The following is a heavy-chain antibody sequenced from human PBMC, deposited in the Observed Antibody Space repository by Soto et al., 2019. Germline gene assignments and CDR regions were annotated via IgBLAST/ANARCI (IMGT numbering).Heavy chain of an antibody. CDR3: ARGRLQLRGYSYGYVQLDYDY. CDR2: INHSGST. J-gene: IGHJ4*02. CDR1: GGSFSGYY. D-gene: IGHD5-18*01. V-gene: IGHV4-34*01. Sequence: SETLSLTCAVYGGSFSGYYWSWIRQPPGKGLEWIGEINHSGSTNYNPSLKSRVTISVDTSKNQFSLKLSSVTAADTAVYYCARGRLQLRGYSYGYVQLDYDYWGQGTLVTVSS.